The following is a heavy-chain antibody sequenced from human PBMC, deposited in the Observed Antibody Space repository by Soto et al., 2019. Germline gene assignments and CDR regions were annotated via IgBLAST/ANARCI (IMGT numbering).Heavy chain of an antibody. Sequence: SGATLVNATQTLTLTCTFSGFSLSTSGEGVGWIRQPPGKALEWLALIYWNDDKRYSPSLKSRLTITKDTSKNQVVLTMTNMDPVDTATYYCAHSGYDFWSGYAAYYYYYMDVWGKGTTVTVSS. V-gene: IGHV2-5*01. CDR2: IYWNDDK. D-gene: IGHD3-3*01. J-gene: IGHJ6*03. CDR1: GFSLSTSGEG. CDR3: AHSGYDFWSGYAAYYYYYMDV.